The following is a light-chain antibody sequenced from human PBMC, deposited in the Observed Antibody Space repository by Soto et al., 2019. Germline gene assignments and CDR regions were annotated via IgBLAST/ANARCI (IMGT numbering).Light chain of an antibody. CDR2: ETS. CDR3: QQYHIWHT. Sequence: EIVVTQFPATLSVSPGERATLSCRTSQSVSTHLAWFQQRPGQAPRLLIYETSTRATGVAARFTGSGSETEFALTISSLQYEDFGVYYYQQYHIWHTFGQGTELEIK. J-gene: IGKJ2*01. CDR1: QSVSTH. V-gene: IGKV3-15*01.